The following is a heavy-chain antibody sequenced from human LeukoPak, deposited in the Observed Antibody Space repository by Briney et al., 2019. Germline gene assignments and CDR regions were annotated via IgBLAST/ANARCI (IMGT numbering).Heavy chain of an antibody. V-gene: IGHV4-59*01. D-gene: IGHD2-15*01. J-gene: IGHJ6*02. Sequence: SETLSLTCTVSGDSMKSYYWTWIRQHPGKGLEGIGYIYYTGSTNYNPSLKSRVTISVDTSKNQVSLTLSSVTAADTAVYYCAREREYCSSGSCHYDMDVWGQGTTVTVSS. CDR2: IYYTGST. CDR1: GDSMKSYY. CDR3: AREREYCSSGSCHYDMDV.